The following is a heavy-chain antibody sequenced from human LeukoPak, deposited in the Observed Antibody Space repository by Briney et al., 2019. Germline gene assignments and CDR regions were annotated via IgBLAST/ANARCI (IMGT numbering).Heavy chain of an antibody. J-gene: IGHJ4*02. V-gene: IGHV3-7*01. CDR3: ARDLNWETY. Sequence: PGGSLRLSCAASGFTFTSYWMSWVRQAPGKGLEWVANIKQDGGDKYYVDSVKGRFTISRDNAKNSLYLQMNSLRVEDTAVYYCARDLNWETYWGQGTLVSVSS. CDR1: GFTFTSYW. CDR2: IKQDGGDK. D-gene: IGHD7-27*01.